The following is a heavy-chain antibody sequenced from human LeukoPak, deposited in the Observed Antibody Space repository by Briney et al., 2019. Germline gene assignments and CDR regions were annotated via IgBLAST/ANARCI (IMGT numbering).Heavy chain of an antibody. D-gene: IGHD2-15*01. J-gene: IGHJ6*03. CDR1: GGSISSYY. CDR2: IYYSGST. Sequence: SETLSLTCTVSGGSISSYYWSWIRQPPGKGLEWIGYIYYSGSTNYNPSLKSRVTISIDTSKNQFSLKLSSVTAADTAVYYCGRDALVGYFSYYYMDVWGKGTTVTVSS. V-gene: IGHV4-59*01. CDR3: GRDALVGYFSYYYMDV.